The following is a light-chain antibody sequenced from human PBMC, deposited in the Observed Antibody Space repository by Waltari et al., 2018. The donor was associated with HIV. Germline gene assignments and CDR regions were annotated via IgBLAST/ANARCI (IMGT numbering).Light chain of an antibody. Sequence: QSALTQPASVSGSPGKASTIACTGTSSAVGGYNLVSWYQQHPGKAPNLMIYEVSKRPSGVSTRFSGSKSDNTASLTIPGLQGADEADYYCCAYAGSTTYVIFGGGTKLTVL. CDR2: EVS. CDR1: SSAVGGYNL. CDR3: CAYAGSTTYVI. J-gene: IGLJ2*01. V-gene: IGLV2-23*02.